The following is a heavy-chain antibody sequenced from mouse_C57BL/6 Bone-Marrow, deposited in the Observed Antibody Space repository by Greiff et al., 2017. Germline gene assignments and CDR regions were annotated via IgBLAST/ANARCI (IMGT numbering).Heavy chain of an antibody. Sequence: VQLQQSGAELAKPGASVKLSCKASGYTFTSYWMPWVKQRPGQGLEWIGYINPSSGYTKYTQKFKDKATLTADKSSSTAYMQLSSLTYADSAVYYCADEGYFDYWGQGTTLTVSS. CDR1: GYTFTSYW. CDR2: INPSSGYT. J-gene: IGHJ2*01. CDR3: ADEGYFDY. V-gene: IGHV1-7*01.